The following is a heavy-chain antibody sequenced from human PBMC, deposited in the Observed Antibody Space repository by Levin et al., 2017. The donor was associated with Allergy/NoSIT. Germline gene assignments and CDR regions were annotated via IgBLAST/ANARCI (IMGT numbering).Heavy chain of an antibody. J-gene: IGHJ6*02. Sequence: SQTLSLTCAVYGGSFSGYYWSWIRQPPGKGLEWIGEINHSGSTNYNPSLKSRVTISVDTSKNQFSLKLSSVTAADTAVYYCARGGSTSWNYYYYDGMDVWGQGTTVTVSS. D-gene: IGHD2-2*01. CDR1: GGSFSGYY. CDR2: INHSGST. V-gene: IGHV4-34*01. CDR3: ARGGSTSWNYYYYDGMDV.